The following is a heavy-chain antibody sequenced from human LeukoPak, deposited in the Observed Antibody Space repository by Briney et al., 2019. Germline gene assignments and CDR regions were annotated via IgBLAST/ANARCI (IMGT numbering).Heavy chain of an antibody. CDR1: GGSISSSSYY. Sequence: PSETLSLTCTVSGGSISSSSYYWGWIRQPPGTGLEWIGSIYYSGSTYYNPSLKSRVTISVDTSKNQFSLKLSSVTAADTAVYYCARDPEIATSHFDYWGQGTLVTVSS. CDR3: ARDPEIATSHFDY. D-gene: IGHD5-24*01. J-gene: IGHJ4*02. CDR2: IYYSGST. V-gene: IGHV4-39*07.